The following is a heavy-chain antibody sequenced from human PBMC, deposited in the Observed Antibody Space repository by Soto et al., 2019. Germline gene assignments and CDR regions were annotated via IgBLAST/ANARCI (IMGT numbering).Heavy chain of an antibody. D-gene: IGHD3-9*01. Sequence: GGSLRLSCAASGFTVSSNYMSWVRQAPGKGLEWVSVIYSGGSTYYADSVKGRFTISRDNSKNTLYLQMNSLRAEDTAVYYCARGGYDILTGYFNGYYYYYMDVWGKGTTVTVSS. CDR3: ARGGYDILTGYFNGYYYYYMDV. J-gene: IGHJ6*03. CDR2: IYSGGST. V-gene: IGHV3-66*01. CDR1: GFTVSSNY.